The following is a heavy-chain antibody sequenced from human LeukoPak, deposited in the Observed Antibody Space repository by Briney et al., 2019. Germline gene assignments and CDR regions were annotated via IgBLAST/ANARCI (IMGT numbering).Heavy chain of an antibody. V-gene: IGHV4-59*01. CDR1: GGSISSYY. D-gene: IGHD2-2*01. J-gene: IGHJ3*02. CDR2: ISYSGST. CDR3: AGTYCSSTSCYHNAFDI. Sequence: SETLSLTCAVYGGSISSYYWSWIRQPPGKGLEWIGYISYSGSTNYNPSLKSRVTLSVNTSKNQFSLRLRSVTAADTAVYYCAGTYCSSTSCYHNAFDIWGQATMVTVSS.